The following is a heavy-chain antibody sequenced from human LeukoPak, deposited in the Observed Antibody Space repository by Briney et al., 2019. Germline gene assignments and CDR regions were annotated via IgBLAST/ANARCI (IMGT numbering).Heavy chain of an antibody. CDR2: INPSGGRT. Sequence: ASVKLSCKAAGYTFTSYYIHWVRQSPRQGLEWMGIINPSGGRTSYAQKFQGRVTITRDMSTSTVYMELSSLRSEDTAVYYCARGPDRIVVVPAARFDPWGQGTLVTVSS. J-gene: IGHJ5*02. CDR3: ARGPDRIVVVPAARFDP. V-gene: IGHV1-46*01. CDR1: GYTFTSYY. D-gene: IGHD2-2*01.